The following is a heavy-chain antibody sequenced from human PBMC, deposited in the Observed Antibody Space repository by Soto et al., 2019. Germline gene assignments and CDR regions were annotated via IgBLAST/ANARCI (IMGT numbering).Heavy chain of an antibody. J-gene: IGHJ4*02. D-gene: IGHD3-10*01. CDR3: ANSDRGGSGNSNF. CDR1: GFAFNTYA. Sequence: EVQLLESGGGLVQPGGSLRLSCAASGFAFNTYAMDWVRQAPGKGLEWVSSISGSGDRTYYADSVKGRFTISRDNSKNTLYLEMNSLRAEDTAVYYCANSDRGGSGNSNFWGQGTLVTVSS. V-gene: IGHV3-23*01. CDR2: ISGSGDRT.